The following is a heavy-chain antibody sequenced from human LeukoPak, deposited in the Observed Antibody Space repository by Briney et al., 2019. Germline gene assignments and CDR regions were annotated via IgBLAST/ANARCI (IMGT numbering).Heavy chain of an antibody. Sequence: GGSLRLSCAASGFTFSNYAMSWVRQAPGKGLEWVSAISGSGDRTYYADSVKGRFTISRDNSKNTLYLQMNSLRAKDTAVYYCARDTSSGYPFSNYWGQGTLVTVSS. V-gene: IGHV3-23*01. D-gene: IGHD3-22*01. CDR2: ISGSGDRT. CDR1: GFTFSNYA. CDR3: ARDTSSGYPFSNY. J-gene: IGHJ4*02.